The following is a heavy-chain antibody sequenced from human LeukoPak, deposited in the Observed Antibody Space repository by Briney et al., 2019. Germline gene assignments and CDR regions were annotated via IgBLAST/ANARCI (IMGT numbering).Heavy chain of an antibody. V-gene: IGHV3-23*01. CDR1: GFTFSSYA. D-gene: IGHD6-6*01. J-gene: IGHJ4*02. CDR3: ARAGPGIAARLFSPGPFPLDY. CDR2: FSDTGGSA. Sequence: PGGSLRLSCVASGFTFSSYAMNWVRQAPGKGLEWVSGFSDTGGSAYYADSVKGRFTISRDNSKNTLYLQMNSLRAEDTAVYYCARAGPGIAARLFSPGPFPLDYWGQGTLVTVSS.